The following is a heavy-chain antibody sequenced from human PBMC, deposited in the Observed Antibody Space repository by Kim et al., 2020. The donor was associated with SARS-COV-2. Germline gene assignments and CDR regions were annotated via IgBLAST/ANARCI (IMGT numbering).Heavy chain of an antibody. CDR1: GGSISSYY. J-gene: IGHJ6*02. V-gene: IGHV4-4*07. D-gene: IGHD6-13*01. Sequence: SETLSLTCTVSGGSISSYYWSWIRQPAGKGLEWIGRIYTSGSTNYNPSLKSRVTMSVDTSKNQFSLKLSSVTAADTAVYYCARDKSGLAAAGYYYYYGMDVWGQGTTVTVSS. CDR3: ARDKSGLAAAGYYYYYGMDV. CDR2: IYTSGST.